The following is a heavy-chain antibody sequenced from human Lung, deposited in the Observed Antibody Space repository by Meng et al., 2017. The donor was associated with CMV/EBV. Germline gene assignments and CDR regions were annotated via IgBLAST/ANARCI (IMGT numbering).Heavy chain of an antibody. CDR2: IKQDGSEK. J-gene: IGHJ6*02. Sequence: GGSXRLXCAASGFTFSSYWMSWVRQAPGKGLEWVANIKQDGSEKYYVDSVKGRFTISRDNAKNSLYLQMNSLRAEDTAVYYCARDRFEDYDFWSGYSLTDYYGMDVWXQGTXVT. CDR3: ARDRFEDYDFWSGYSLTDYYGMDV. D-gene: IGHD3-3*01. CDR1: GFTFSSYW. V-gene: IGHV3-7*01.